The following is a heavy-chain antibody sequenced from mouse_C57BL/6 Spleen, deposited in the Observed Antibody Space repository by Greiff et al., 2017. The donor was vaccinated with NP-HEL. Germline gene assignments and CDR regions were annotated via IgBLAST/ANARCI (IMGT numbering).Heavy chain of an antibody. CDR3: ARDGNYYGSSYEGAY. J-gene: IGHJ3*01. V-gene: IGHV1-82*01. D-gene: IGHD1-1*01. Sequence: QVQLQQSGPELVKPGASVKISCKASGYAFSSSWMNWVKQRPGKGLEWIGRIYPGDGDTNYNGKFKGKATLTADKSSSTAYMQLSSMTSEDSAVYFCARDGNYYGSSYEGAYGGQGTLVTVSA. CDR1: GYAFSSSW. CDR2: IYPGDGDT.